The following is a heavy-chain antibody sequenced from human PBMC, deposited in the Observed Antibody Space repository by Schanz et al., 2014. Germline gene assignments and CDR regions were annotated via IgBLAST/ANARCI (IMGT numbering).Heavy chain of an antibody. CDR2: ISASGGST. CDR1: GFTFSSYA. D-gene: IGHD5-12*01. Sequence: QVQLVESGGGVVQPGRSLRLSCAASGFTFSSYAMHWVRQAPGKGLEWVSTISASGGSTYYADSVKGRFTMSRDNSKNTLYLQMNSLRAEDTAVYSCARGIGGYGANNYFDYWGQGTLVTVSS. J-gene: IGHJ4*02. V-gene: IGHV3-NL1*01. CDR3: ARGIGGYGANNYFDY.